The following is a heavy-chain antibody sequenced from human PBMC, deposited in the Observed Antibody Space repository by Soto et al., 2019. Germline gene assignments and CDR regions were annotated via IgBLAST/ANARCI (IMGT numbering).Heavy chain of an antibody. CDR2: VYHAGTT. V-gene: IGHV4-4*02. CDR1: GGSITGNVW. CDR3: AKNWNFGMDV. D-gene: IGHD1-1*01. J-gene: IGHJ6*04. Sequence: SETLSLTCAVSGGSITGNVWWSWVRQPPGQGLEWIGEVYHAGTTYCNPSLKSRVTISADTSKNLLSLKLSSVTAADTAVYYCAKNWNFGMDVWGKGPTVTVSS.